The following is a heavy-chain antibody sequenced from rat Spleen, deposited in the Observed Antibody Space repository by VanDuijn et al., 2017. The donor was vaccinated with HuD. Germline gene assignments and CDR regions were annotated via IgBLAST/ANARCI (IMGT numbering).Heavy chain of an antibody. CDR1: GFTFNNYW. CDR2: ITNTAGST. D-gene: IGHD1-6*01. V-gene: IGHV5-31*01. J-gene: IGHJ3*01. CDR3: ATEPPYVYYGFRVY. Sequence: EVQLVESGGGLVQPGRSLKLSCVASGFTFNNYWMTWIRQAPGKGLEWVASITNTAGSTYYPDSVKGRFTISRDNAKSTQYLQMDSLRSEDTATYYCATEPPYVYYGFRVYWGQGTLVTVSS.